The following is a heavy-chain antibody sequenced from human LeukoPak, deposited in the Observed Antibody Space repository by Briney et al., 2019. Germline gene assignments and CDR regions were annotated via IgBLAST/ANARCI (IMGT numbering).Heavy chain of an antibody. J-gene: IGHJ4*02. CDR1: GFSFSSYE. D-gene: IGHD3-10*01. CDR3: ARVRGGNFDF. V-gene: IGHV3-48*03. Sequence: GGSLRLSCAASGFSFSSYEMKWVRQAPGKGLEWVSYISGRNYITYADSVKGRFTISRDNAKNSLFVQMNSLRAEDTAVYYCARVRGGNFDFWGQGTLVTVSS. CDR2: ISGRNYI.